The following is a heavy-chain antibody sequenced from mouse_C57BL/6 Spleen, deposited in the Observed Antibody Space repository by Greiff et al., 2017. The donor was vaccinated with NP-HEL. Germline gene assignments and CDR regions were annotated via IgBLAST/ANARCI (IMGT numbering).Heavy chain of an antibody. D-gene: IGHD2-12*01. CDR3: ARLNSPYAMDY. CDR2: IYPRDGST. CDR1: GYTFTSYD. Sequence: QVQLQQPGPELVKPGASVKLSCKASGYTFTSYDINWVKQRPGQGLEWIGWIYPRDGSTKYNEKFKGKATWTVDTSSSTAYMELHSLTSEDSAVYFCARLNSPYAMDYWGQGTSVTVSS. V-gene: IGHV1-85*01. J-gene: IGHJ4*01.